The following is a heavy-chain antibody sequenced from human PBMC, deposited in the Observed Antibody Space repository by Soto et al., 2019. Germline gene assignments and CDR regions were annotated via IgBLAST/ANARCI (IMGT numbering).Heavy chain of an antibody. J-gene: IGHJ4*02. V-gene: IGHV1-69*01. CDR3: APDPPITGTTGFDY. CDR2: IIPLFGTA. CDR1: GGTFSSYA. D-gene: IGHD1-7*01. Sequence: QVQLVQSGAEVKKPGSSVTVSCKASGGTFSSYAISWVRQAPGHGLEWMGGIIPLFGTANYAQKVQGRVTITADESTSTAYMDLSSLRNEATAVYYCAPDPPITGTTGFDYWGQGTLVTVSS.